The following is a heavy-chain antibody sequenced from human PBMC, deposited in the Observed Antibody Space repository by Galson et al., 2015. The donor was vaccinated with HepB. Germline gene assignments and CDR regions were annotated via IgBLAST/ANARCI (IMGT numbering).Heavy chain of an antibody. D-gene: IGHD3-16*02. V-gene: IGHV1-3*01. Sequence: SVKVSCKASGYTFTTYAIHWVRQAPGQRLEWLGWINAGKDDTQLAQKFQGRVTITRDTSPSTVYMDLSSLRSEDTAVYYCVRGHTITFGGVFVVPVYFDSWGQGSLVTVSS. J-gene: IGHJ4*02. CDR3: VRGHTITFGGVFVVPVYFDS. CDR2: INAGKDDT. CDR1: GYTFTTYA.